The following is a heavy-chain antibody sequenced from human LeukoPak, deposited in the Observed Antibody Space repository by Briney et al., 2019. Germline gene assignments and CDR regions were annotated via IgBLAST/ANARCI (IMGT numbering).Heavy chain of an antibody. J-gene: IGHJ6*03. CDR1: GYTFTSYG. CDR2: ISAYNGNT. CDR3: ARVFYGSGSFTIYYYMDV. V-gene: IGHV1-18*01. Sequence: ASVKVSCKASGYTFTSYGISWVRQAPGQGLEWMGWISAYNGNTNYAQKLQGRVTMTTDTSTSTAYMELRSLRSDDTAVYYCARVFYGSGSFTIYYYMDVWGKGTTVTISS. D-gene: IGHD3-10*01.